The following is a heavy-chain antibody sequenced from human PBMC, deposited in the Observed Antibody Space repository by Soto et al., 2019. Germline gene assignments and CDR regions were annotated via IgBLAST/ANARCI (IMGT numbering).Heavy chain of an antibody. CDR3: ARDTAMALPDA. CDR1: GYTFTSYG. J-gene: IGHJ4*02. D-gene: IGHD5-18*01. V-gene: IGHV1-18*01. Sequence: QVQLVQSGAEVKKPGASVKVSCKASGYTFTSYGISWVRQAPGQGLEWMGWISAHNGNTKYAQKLQGGXTXTXHTSTSTAYMEVRSLRSDDTAVYYCARDTAMALPDAWGQGTLVTVSS. CDR2: ISAHNGNT.